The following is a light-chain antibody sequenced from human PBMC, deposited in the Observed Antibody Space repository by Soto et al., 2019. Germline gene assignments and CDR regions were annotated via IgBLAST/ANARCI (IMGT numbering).Light chain of an antibody. CDR3: QTWGTGYQV. CDR1: SGHSTYA. V-gene: IGLV4-69*01. Sequence: QLVLTQSPSASACLGAPIKLTCTLSSGHSTYAVAWHQQHPEKGPRYLMKLNSDGSHFKGDGISDRFSGSSSGAERYLTISSLQSEDEADYYCQTWGTGYQVFGGGTKLTVL. CDR2: LNSDGSH. J-gene: IGLJ3*02.